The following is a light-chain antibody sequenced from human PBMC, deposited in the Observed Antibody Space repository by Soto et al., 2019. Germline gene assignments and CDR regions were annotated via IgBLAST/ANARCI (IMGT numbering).Light chain of an antibody. CDR1: QSVSSSY. V-gene: IGKV3-20*01. CDR2: GTS. J-gene: IGKJ1*01. CDR3: QRYGGSWWT. Sequence: EIVLTQSPGTLSLSPGERATLSCRASQSVSSSYLAWYQQKPGQAPRLLIYGTSSRATAIPDRFSGRGSGTAFTLTISRLDPEDLALYYCQRYGGSWWTSGQGPKVNIK.